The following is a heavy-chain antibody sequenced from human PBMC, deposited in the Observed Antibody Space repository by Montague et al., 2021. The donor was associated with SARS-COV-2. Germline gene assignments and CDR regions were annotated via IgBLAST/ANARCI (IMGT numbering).Heavy chain of an antibody. J-gene: IGHJ4*02. V-gene: IGHV4-39*01. D-gene: IGHD4-23*01. Sequence: SETLSLTCIVSGGSISSSSYHWGWIRQPPGKGLEWIGTIYYSGSTYYNPSLKSRVTISVDTSKSQFSLKLSSVTAADTAVYYCARLRYYGGNSRFQGLVDYWGQGALVTVSS. CDR3: ARLRYYGGNSRFQGLVDY. CDR1: GGSISSSSYH. CDR2: IYYSGST.